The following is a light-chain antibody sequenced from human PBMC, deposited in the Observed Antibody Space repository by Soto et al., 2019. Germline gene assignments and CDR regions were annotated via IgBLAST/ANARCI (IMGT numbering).Light chain of an antibody. CDR2: EGS. CDR3: CSYAGSSIVV. J-gene: IGLJ2*01. Sequence: QSALTQAASVSGSPGQAITISCTGTSSDVGNYNLVSWYQQHPGKAPKLMIYEGSKRPSGVSNRFSGSKSGNTASLTISGLQAEDEADYYCCSYAGSSIVVFGGGTKLTVL. V-gene: IGLV2-23*01. CDR1: SSDVGNYNL.